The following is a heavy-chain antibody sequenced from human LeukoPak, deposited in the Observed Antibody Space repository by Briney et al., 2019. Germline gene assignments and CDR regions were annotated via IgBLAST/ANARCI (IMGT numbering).Heavy chain of an antibody. CDR1: GYSFTISN. J-gene: IGHJ4*02. CDR2: SNPRGGTT. CDR3: ARDRSGSYHMYYFDY. V-gene: IGHV1-46*01. Sequence: GASVKLSCKTSGYSFTISNIRWVRHALRQGPEWMAMSNPRGGTTSQPQKFQGRVNMTRHTSTSTVYMELSSLRSEDTGVYCCARDRSGSYHMYYFDYWGQGTMVTVSS. D-gene: IGHD1-26*01.